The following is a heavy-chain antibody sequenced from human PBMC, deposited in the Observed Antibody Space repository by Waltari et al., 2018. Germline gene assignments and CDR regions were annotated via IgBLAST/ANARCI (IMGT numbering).Heavy chain of an antibody. D-gene: IGHD6-6*01. J-gene: IGHJ4*02. CDR1: GFTFSSYG. V-gene: IGHV3-30*02. CDR2: IRYDGSNK. CDR3: AKDRDSSSSFFDY. Sequence: QVQLVESGGGVVQPGGSLRLSCAASGFTFSSYGMHWVRQAPGKGLEWVAFIRYDGSNKYYADSVKGRFTISRDNSKNTLYLQMYSLRAEDTAVYYCAKDRDSSSSFFDYWGQGTLVTVSS.